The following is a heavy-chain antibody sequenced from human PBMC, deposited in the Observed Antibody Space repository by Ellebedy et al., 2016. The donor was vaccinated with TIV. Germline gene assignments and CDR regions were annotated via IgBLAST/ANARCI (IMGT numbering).Heavy chain of an antibody. J-gene: IGHJ4*02. CDR3: ARLDSSGWYVDY. V-gene: IGHV4-59*08. Sequence: SETLSLTCTVSGGSISSYYWSRIRQPPGKGLEWIGYIYYSGSTNYNPSLKSRVTISVDTSKNQFSLKLSSVTAADTAVYYCARLDSSGWYVDYWGQGTLVTVSS. CDR1: GGSISSYY. CDR2: IYYSGST. D-gene: IGHD6-19*01.